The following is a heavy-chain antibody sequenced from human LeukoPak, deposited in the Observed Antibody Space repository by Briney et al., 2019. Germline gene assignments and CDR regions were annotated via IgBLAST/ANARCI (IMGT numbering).Heavy chain of an antibody. J-gene: IGHJ5*02. V-gene: IGHV3-23*01. CDR2: ISGSGGST. CDR3: AKGFYYYDSSGFDP. CDR1: GFTFSSYA. Sequence: GGSLRLSCAASGFTFSSYAMSWVRQAPGKGLEWVSAISGSGGSTYYADSVKGRFTISRDNSRNTLYLQMNSLRAEDTAVYYCAKGFYYYDSSGFDPWGQGTLVTVSS. D-gene: IGHD3-22*01.